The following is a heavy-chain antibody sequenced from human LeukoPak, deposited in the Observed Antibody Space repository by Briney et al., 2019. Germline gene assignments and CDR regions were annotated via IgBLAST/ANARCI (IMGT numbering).Heavy chain of an antibody. D-gene: IGHD2-2*02. CDR3: AKESLLVPAAIRYFDY. Sequence: GGSLRLSFAASGFTFSSYWMHWVRQAPGKGLVWVSRINSDGSSTSYANSVKGRFTISRDNAKNTLYLQMNSLRAEDTAVYYCAKESLLVPAAIRYFDYWGQGTLVTVSS. CDR1: GFTFSSYW. CDR2: INSDGSST. J-gene: IGHJ4*02. V-gene: IGHV3-74*01.